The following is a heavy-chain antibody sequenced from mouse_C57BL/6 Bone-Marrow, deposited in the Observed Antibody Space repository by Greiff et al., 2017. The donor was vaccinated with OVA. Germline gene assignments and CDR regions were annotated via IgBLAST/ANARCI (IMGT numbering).Heavy chain of an antibody. CDR3: AREGNWGYYYAMDY. Sequence: QVQLQQSGAELVKPGASVKISCKASGYAFSSYWMNWVKQRPGKGLEWIGQIYPGDGDTNYNGKFKGKATLTADKSSSTAYMQLSILTSEDSAVYFCAREGNWGYYYAMDYWGQGTSVTVSS. J-gene: IGHJ4*01. V-gene: IGHV1-80*01. CDR1: GYAFSSYW. D-gene: IGHD4-1*01. CDR2: IYPGDGDT.